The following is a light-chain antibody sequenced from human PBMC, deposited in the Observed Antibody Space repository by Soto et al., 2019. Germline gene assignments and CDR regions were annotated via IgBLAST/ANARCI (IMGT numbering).Light chain of an antibody. CDR2: DVN. CDR3: LSYTRSSTYV. Sequence: SVLTQPASVSGSPGQSITISCTGTNSDVGAYNYVSWYQQHPGKAPKLMIYDVNNRPLGVSTRFSGSKSGNTASLTISGIQAEDEADYYCLSYTRSSTYVFGTGTKLTVL. V-gene: IGLV2-14*01. J-gene: IGLJ1*01. CDR1: NSDVGAYNY.